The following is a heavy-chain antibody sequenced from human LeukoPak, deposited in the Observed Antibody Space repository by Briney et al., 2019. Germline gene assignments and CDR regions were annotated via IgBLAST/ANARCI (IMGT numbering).Heavy chain of an antibody. J-gene: IGHJ6*02. V-gene: IGHV4-31*03. Sequence: PSQTLSLTCTVSGGSISSGGYYWSWIRQHPGKGLEWIGYIYYSGSTYYNPSLKSRVTISVDTSKSQFSLKLSSVTAADTAVYYCARINYSNYYYYGMDVWGQGTTVTVSS. D-gene: IGHD4-4*01. CDR3: ARINYSNYYYYGMDV. CDR1: GGSISSGGYY. CDR2: IYYSGST.